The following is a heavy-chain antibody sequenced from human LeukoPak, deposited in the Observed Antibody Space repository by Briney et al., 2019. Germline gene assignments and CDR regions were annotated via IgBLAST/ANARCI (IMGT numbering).Heavy chain of an antibody. CDR1: GASISSSSYY. CDR2: IYYSGNT. D-gene: IGHD4-23*01. V-gene: IGHV4-39*01. J-gene: IGHJ4*02. CDR3: ARRRTATVDFDY. Sequence: PSETLSLTCTVSGASISSSSYYWGWIREPPGRGLEWIGSIYYSGNTYYNPSLKSRVTISVDTSKNQFSLKLSSVTAADTAVYYCARRRTATVDFDYWGQGTLVTVSS.